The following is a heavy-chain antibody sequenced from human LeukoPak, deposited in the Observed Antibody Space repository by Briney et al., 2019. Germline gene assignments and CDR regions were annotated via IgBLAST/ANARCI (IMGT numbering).Heavy chain of an antibody. CDR3: ARDARSMTSSFDY. CDR1: GFTFSSYS. V-gene: IGHV3-21*01. Sequence: PGGSLRLSCAASGFTFSSYSMNWVRQAPGKGLEWVSSISSSSKYIYYADSVTGRFTISRDNAKNALYLQMNSLTVEDTAVYYCARDARSMTSSFDYWGQGILVTVSS. CDR2: ISSSSKYI. J-gene: IGHJ4*02.